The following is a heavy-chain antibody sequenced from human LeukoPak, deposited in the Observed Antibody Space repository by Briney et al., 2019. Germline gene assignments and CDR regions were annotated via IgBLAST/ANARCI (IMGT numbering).Heavy chain of an antibody. D-gene: IGHD3-22*01. CDR1: GFTFDDYG. V-gene: IGHV3-20*04. CDR3: ARGLNYYDSSGPIGPFDY. CDR2: INWNGGGT. Sequence: PGGSLRLSCAASGFTFDDYGMSWVRQAPGKGLEWVSGINWNGGGTGYADSVKGRFTISRDNAKNSLYLQMNSLRAEDTVLYYCARGLNYYDSSGPIGPFDYWGQGTLVTVSS. J-gene: IGHJ4*02.